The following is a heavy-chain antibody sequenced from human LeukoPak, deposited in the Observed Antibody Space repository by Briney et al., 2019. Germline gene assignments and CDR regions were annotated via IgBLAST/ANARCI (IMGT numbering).Heavy chain of an antibody. D-gene: IGHD1-14*01. V-gene: IGHV1-18*01. CDR3: ARDSQPRRYYYYYMDV. CDR2: ISPYSGNT. CDR1: GYTYVSYG. J-gene: IGHJ6*03. Sequence: ASVKVSCKASGYTYVSYGINWVRQAPGQGLEWLGWISPYSGNTILAQKFQGRVTMTTDPSTNTTYMELTSLKSDDTAVYYCARDSQPRRYYYYYMDVWGRGTTVTVSS.